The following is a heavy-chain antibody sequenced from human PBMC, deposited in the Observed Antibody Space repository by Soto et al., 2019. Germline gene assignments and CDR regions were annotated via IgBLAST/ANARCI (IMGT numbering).Heavy chain of an antibody. J-gene: IGHJ4*02. CDR3: ARLEGLAPISYYFDY. CDR2: IYYRGNT. V-gene: IGHV4-39*01. Sequence: QLKLQESGPGLVKPSETLSLTCSVSGDSINSDNYYWGWIRQPPGKGLEWIGSIYYRGNTYYNPSLKTRGTLSRDKSKSQFSLKLNSVTAADSAVYFCARLEGLAPISYYFDYWGQGTLVTVSS. CDR1: GDSINSDNYY. D-gene: IGHD3-9*01.